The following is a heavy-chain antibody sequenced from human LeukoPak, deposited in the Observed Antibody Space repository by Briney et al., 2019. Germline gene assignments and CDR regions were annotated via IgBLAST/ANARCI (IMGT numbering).Heavy chain of an antibody. D-gene: IGHD3-10*01. Sequence: GGSLRLSCAASGFTFSSYGMHWVRQAPGKGLEWVAVIWYDGSNKYYADSVMGRFTISRDNSKNTLYLQMNSLRAEDTAVYYCARSGVRGVIPLTDYGMDVWGQGTTVTVSS. CDR1: GFTFSSYG. V-gene: IGHV3-33*01. CDR3: ARSGVRGVIPLTDYGMDV. J-gene: IGHJ6*02. CDR2: IWYDGSNK.